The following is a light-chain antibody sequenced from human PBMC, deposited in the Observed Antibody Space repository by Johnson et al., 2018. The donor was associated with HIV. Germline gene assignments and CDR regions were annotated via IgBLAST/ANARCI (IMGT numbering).Light chain of an antibody. Sequence: QPVLTQPPSVSAAPGQMVSISCSGSSSNIGKNYVSWYQQFPGTAPKLLIHENKKRPSGIPDRFSGSKSGTSATLDITGLQTGDEAHYYCGTCDSSLGAWVFGTGTKVTVL. CDR2: ENK. V-gene: IGLV1-51*02. CDR1: SSNIGKNY. CDR3: GTCDSSLGAWV. J-gene: IGLJ1*01.